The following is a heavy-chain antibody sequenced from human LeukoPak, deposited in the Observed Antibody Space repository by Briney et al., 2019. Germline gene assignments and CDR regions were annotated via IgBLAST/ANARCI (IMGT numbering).Heavy chain of an antibody. J-gene: IGHJ4*02. CDR3: ARRYCTNGVCYYYFDY. V-gene: IGHV4-39*07. CDR2: IYYSGST. Sequence: SETLSLTCTVSGGSISSSSYYWGWIRQPPGKGLEWIGSIYYSGSTYYNPSLKSRVTISLDTSKNQFSLKLSSVTAADTAVYYCARRYCTNGVCYYYFDYWGQGTLVTVSS. D-gene: IGHD2-8*01. CDR1: GGSISSSSYY.